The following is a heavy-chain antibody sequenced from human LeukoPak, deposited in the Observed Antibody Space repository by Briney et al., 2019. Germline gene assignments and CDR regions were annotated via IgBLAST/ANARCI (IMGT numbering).Heavy chain of an antibody. J-gene: IGHJ3*02. CDR2: ISSNGGST. CDR1: GFTFSSYA. Sequence: GGSLRLSCAASGFTFSSYAMHWVRHAPGKGLEYVSAISSNGGSTYYANSVKGRSTISRDNSKNTLYLQMGSLRAEDMAVYYCAREEDAFDIWGQGTMVTVSS. CDR3: AREEDAFDI. V-gene: IGHV3-64*01.